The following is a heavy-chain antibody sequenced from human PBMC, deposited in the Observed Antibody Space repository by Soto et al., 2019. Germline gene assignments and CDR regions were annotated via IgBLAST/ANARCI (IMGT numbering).Heavy chain of an antibody. J-gene: IGHJ4*02. V-gene: IGHV4-34*01. CDR3: ARPGYSYGLDY. D-gene: IGHD5-18*01. CDR2: INHSGST. CDR1: GGSFSGYY. Sequence: QVQLQQWGAGLLKPSETLSLTCAVYGGSFSGYYWSWIRQPPGKGLEWIGEINHSGSTNYNPSLKSRGTISVDTSKNQFSLKLSSVTAADTAVYYCARPGYSYGLDYWGQGTLVTVSS.